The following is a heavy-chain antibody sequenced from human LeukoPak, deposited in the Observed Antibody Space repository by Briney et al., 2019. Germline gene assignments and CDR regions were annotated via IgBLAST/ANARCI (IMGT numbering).Heavy chain of an antibody. CDR1: GGSFSGYY. V-gene: IGHV4-34*01. CDR3: ARPYYYDSSGYYYFDY. CDR2: INHSGST. J-gene: IGHJ4*02. D-gene: IGHD3-22*01. Sequence: PSETLSLTCAVYGGSFSGYYWSWIRQPPGKGLEWIGEINHSGSTNYNPSLKSRVTISVDTSKNQFSLKLSSVTAADTAVYYCARPYYYDSSGYYYFDYWGQGTLATVSS.